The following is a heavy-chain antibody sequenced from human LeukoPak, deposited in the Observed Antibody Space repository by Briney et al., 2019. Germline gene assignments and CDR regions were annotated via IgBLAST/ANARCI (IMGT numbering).Heavy chain of an antibody. CDR1: GYTLSHYW. J-gene: IGHJ3*02. Sequence: GGSLRLSCAASGYTLSHYWMHWVHQAPGKGLVWVSRINSDGSSTSYADSVKGRFTISRDNAKNALYLQMNSLRVEDTAVYYCARRYGGYWASDIWGQGTMVTVSS. V-gene: IGHV3-74*01. D-gene: IGHD2-21*01. CDR3: ARRYGGYWASDI. CDR2: INSDGSST.